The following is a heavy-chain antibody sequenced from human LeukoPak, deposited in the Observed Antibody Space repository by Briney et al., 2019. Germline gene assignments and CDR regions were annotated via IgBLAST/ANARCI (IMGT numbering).Heavy chain of an antibody. CDR1: GFTVSSNY. D-gene: IGHD6-13*01. V-gene: IGHV3-53*01. Sequence: GGSLRLSCAASGFTVSSNYMSWVRQAPGKGLEWVSVIYSGGSTYYAGSVKGRFTISRDNSKNTLYLQMNSLRAEDTAVYYCARQPRVAAAGYDIWGQGTMVTVSS. J-gene: IGHJ3*02. CDR2: IYSGGST. CDR3: ARQPRVAAAGYDI.